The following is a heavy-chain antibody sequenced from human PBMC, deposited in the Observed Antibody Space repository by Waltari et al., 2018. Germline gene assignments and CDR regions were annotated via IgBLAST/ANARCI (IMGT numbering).Heavy chain of an antibody. V-gene: IGHV1-24*01. CDR2: FDPEDGET. CDR3: ATPLVGADAFDI. Sequence: QVQLVQSGAEVKKPGSSVKVSCKASGGTFSSYAISWVRQAPGKGLEWMGGFDPEDGETIYAQKFQGRVTMTEDTSTDTAYMELSSLRSEDTAVYYSATPLVGADAFDIWGQGTMVTVSS. D-gene: IGHD1-26*01. J-gene: IGHJ3*02. CDR1: GGTFSSYA.